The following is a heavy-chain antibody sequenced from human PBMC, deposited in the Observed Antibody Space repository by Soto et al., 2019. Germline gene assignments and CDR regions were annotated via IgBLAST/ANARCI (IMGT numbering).Heavy chain of an antibody. Sequence: QVQLVESGGGVVQPGRSLRLSCAASGFTFSSYAMHWVRQAPGKGLEWVAVISYDGSNKYYADSVKGRFTISRDNSKNTLYLQMNSLRAEDTAVYYCARAYGETARVRYFDYWGRGTVVTVSS. CDR1: GFTFSSYA. D-gene: IGHD5-18*01. CDR3: ARAYGETARVRYFDY. J-gene: IGHJ4*02. V-gene: IGHV3-30-3*01. CDR2: ISYDGSNK.